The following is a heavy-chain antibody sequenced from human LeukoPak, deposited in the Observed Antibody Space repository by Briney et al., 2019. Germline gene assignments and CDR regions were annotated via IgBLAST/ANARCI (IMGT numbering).Heavy chain of an antibody. CDR1: GGSISSSSYF. CDR3: ARAKCSSGGNWFDP. Sequence: SETLSLTCSVSGGSISSSSYFWGWIRQPPGKGLEWIGIIYYGGSTYYNSSLKSRVTISVDTSKTQFSLKLSSVTAADTAVYYCARAKCSSGGNWFDPWGQGTLVTVSS. V-gene: IGHV4-39*07. D-gene: IGHD6-19*01. J-gene: IGHJ5*02. CDR2: IYYGGST.